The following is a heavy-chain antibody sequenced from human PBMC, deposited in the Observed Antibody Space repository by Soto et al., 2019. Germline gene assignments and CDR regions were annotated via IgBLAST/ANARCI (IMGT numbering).Heavy chain of an antibody. J-gene: IGHJ3*02. CDR2: IYYSGST. CDR1: GGSISSYY. CDR3: ARQKNDYDFWSGYEKDAFDI. D-gene: IGHD3-3*01. V-gene: IGHV4-59*01. Sequence: PSETLSLTCTVSGGSISSYYWSWIRQPPGKGLEWIGYIYYSGSTNYNPSLKSRVTISVDTSKNQFSLKLSSVTAADTAVYYCARQKNDYDFWSGYEKDAFDIWGQGTMVTVSS.